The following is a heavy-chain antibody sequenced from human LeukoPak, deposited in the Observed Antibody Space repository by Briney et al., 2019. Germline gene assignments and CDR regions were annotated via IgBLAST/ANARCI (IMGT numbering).Heavy chain of an antibody. CDR3: AGDSGSYSGYYYYYMDV. J-gene: IGHJ6*03. V-gene: IGHV4-38-2*02. Sequence: KPSETLSLTCTVSGYSISSGYYWGWIRQPPGKGLEGIGSIYHSGSTYYNPSVKSRVTISVDTSKNQFSLKLSSVTAADTAVYYCAGDSGSYSGYYYYYMDVWGKGTTVTVSS. D-gene: IGHD1-26*01. CDR2: IYHSGST. CDR1: GYSISSGYY.